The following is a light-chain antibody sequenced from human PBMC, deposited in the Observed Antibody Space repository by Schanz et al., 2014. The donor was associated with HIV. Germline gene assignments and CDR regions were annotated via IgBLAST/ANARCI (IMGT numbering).Light chain of an antibody. CDR1: SRDVGGYKY. V-gene: IGLV2-8*01. J-gene: IGLJ2*01. Sequence: QSALTQPPSASGSPGQSVIISCTGTSRDVGGYKYVSWYQQHPGKAPRLMIYEVSKRPSGVPDRFSGSKSGNTASLTVSGLQVEDEADYYCSSFTSSGSLVLFGGGTKPTVL. CDR3: SSFTSSGSLVL. CDR2: EVS.